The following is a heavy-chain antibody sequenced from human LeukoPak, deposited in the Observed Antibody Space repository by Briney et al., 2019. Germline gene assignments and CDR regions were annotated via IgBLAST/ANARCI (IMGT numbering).Heavy chain of an antibody. CDR3: ARVATVSNAFDI. J-gene: IGHJ3*02. CDR2: IWYDGSNK. Sequence: PGGSLRLSCAASGFTFSSYGMRWVRQAPGKGLEWVAVIWYDGSNKYYADSVKGRFTISRDNSKNTLYLQMNSLRAEDTAVYYCARVATVSNAFDIWGQGTMVTVSS. CDR1: GFTFSSYG. V-gene: IGHV3-33*01. D-gene: IGHD4-17*01.